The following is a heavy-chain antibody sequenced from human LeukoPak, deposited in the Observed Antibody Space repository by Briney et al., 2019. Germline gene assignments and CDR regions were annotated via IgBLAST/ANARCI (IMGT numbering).Heavy chain of an antibody. CDR2: IKQDESET. V-gene: IGHV3-7*01. CDR1: GFTFSNYW. D-gene: IGHD5-18*01. Sequence: GGSLRLSCAASGFTFSNYWMNWVRQAPGKGLEWVANIKQDESETYYVDSVKGRFTISRDNAKNSLYLQMNSLRDEDTAVYYCARGGSGYSYGKIDSWGQGILVTVSS. CDR3: ARGGSGYSYGKIDS. J-gene: IGHJ4*02.